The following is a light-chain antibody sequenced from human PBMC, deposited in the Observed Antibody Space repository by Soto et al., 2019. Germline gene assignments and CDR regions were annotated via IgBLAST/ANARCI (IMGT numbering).Light chain of an antibody. J-gene: IGLJ1*01. Sequence: QSVLTQPASVSGSPGQSITISCTGTSSDVGGYNYVSWYQQHPGKAPKLMIYEVSNRPSGVSNRFSGSTSGNTASLTISGLQAEDEADYYCSSYTSSLDVFGTGTKVTVL. CDR3: SSYTSSLDV. V-gene: IGLV2-14*01. CDR2: EVS. CDR1: SSDVGGYNY.